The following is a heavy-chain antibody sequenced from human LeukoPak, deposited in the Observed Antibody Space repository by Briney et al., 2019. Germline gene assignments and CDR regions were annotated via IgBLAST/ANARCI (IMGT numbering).Heavy chain of an antibody. J-gene: IGHJ1*01. V-gene: IGHV1-2*02. CDR1: GYTFTVYY. D-gene: IGHD3-10*01. CDR2: INPNSGGT. Sequence: GASVTVSFKASGYTFTVYYMHWVRQAPGQGLEWMGWINPNSGGTNYAQKFQGRVTMTRDTSISTAYMELSRLRSDDTAVYYCARDSRRGGFQHWGQGTLVTASS. CDR3: ARDSRRGGFQH.